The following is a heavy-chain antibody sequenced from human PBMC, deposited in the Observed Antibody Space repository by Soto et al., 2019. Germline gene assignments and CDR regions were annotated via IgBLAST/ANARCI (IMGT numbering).Heavy chain of an antibody. J-gene: IGHJ6*02. Sequence: QVQLQQWGAGLLKPSETLSLTCAVYGGSFSGYYWSWIRQPPGKGLEWIGEINHSGSTNYNPSLKSRVTISVDTSKNQFSLKLSSVTAADTAVYYCARGPLVVPAARLRGSYGMDVWGQGTTVTVSS. V-gene: IGHV4-34*01. CDR1: GGSFSGYY. CDR2: INHSGST. CDR3: ARGPLVVPAARLRGSYGMDV. D-gene: IGHD2-2*01.